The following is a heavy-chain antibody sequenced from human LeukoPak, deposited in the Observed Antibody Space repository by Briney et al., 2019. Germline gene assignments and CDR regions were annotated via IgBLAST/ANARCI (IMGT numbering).Heavy chain of an antibody. CDR3: AKLAAPLDY. CDR2: ISHDGSNK. J-gene: IGHJ4*02. V-gene: IGHV3-30-3*02. Sequence: GVSLRLSCAASGFTFSSYAMHWVRQAPGKGLEWVAVISHDGSNKYYADSVKGRFTISRDNSKNTLYLQMNSLRAEDTVVYYCAKLAAPLDYWGQGSLGTVSS. D-gene: IGHD2-15*01. CDR1: GFTFSSYA.